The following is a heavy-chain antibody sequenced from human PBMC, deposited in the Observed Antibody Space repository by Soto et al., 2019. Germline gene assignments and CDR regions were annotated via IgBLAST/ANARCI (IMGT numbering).Heavy chain of an antibody. V-gene: IGHV3-48*03. CDR2: ISDSGGTI. J-gene: IGHJ4*02. Sequence: GGSLRLSCAASGFTFSSYDMNWVRQAPGKGLEWVSYISDSGGTIYSADAVKGRFTISRDNATISRDVQMNTLCAEDTAVYYCAREGNYCDSDNYYYGGCDYWGQGTLVTVSS. CDR1: GFTFSSYD. D-gene: IGHD3-22*01. CDR3: AREGNYCDSDNYYYGGCDY.